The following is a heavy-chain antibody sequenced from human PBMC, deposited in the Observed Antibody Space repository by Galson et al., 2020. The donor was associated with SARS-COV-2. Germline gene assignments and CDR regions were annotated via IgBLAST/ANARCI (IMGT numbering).Heavy chain of an antibody. CDR3: AKDNWDKNGREYNWFDP. D-gene: IGHD7-27*01. V-gene: IGHV3-23*01. CDR2: ITGSSGNI. J-gene: IGHJ5*02. CDR1: GFAFSAYA. Sequence: GGSLRLSCAASGFAFSAYAMNWVRQAPGKGLEWVSIITGSSGNIYYADSVKGRFTISRDHSKNTLYLQMNSLRAEDTAVYYCAKDNWDKNGREYNWFDPGGQGTLVTVSS.